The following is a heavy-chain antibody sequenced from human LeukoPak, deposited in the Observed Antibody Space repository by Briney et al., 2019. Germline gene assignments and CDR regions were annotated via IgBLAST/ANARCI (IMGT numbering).Heavy chain of an antibody. CDR3: ARDPRNKGFDP. J-gene: IGHJ5*02. V-gene: IGHV3-74*01. Sequence: GGSLRLSCAASGFTLCYYWMHWVRQGPGQGLVWVATSIGVGSSTNYADSVKGRFTISRDNAKNTLYLEMNSLRVEDKAVYYCARDPRNKGFDPWGQGTLVTVSS. CDR2: SIGVGSST. CDR1: GFTLCYYW. D-gene: IGHD1/OR15-1a*01.